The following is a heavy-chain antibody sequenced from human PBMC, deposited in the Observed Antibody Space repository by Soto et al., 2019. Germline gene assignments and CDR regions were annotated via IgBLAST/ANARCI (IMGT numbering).Heavy chain of an antibody. J-gene: IGHJ5*02. Sequence: EVQLVESGGGLVQPGGSLRLSCAASGFTFSPYSMNWVRQAPGKGLEWIAYISSRSGTIFYADSVKGRFTISRDDAKNSLYVQRNSWRDEDTAFYYCGGAARAGADSLASWGQGTLVTVSP. CDR3: GGAARAGADSLAS. CDR1: GFTFSPYS. CDR2: ISSRSGTI. V-gene: IGHV3-48*02. D-gene: IGHD1-26*01.